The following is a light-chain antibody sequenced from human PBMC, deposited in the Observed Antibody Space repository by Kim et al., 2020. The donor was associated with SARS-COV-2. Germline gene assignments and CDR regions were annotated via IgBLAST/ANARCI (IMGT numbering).Light chain of an antibody. Sequence: QSALTQPASVSGSPGQSITISCTGTSSDVGGYNYVSWYQQHPGKAPKLMIYDVSNRPSGFSNRFSGSKSGNTASLTISGLQAEDEADYYCSSYTSSSTWVFGGGTQLTV. V-gene: IGLV2-14*03. J-gene: IGLJ3*02. CDR3: SSYTSSSTWV. CDR1: SSDVGGYNY. CDR2: DVS.